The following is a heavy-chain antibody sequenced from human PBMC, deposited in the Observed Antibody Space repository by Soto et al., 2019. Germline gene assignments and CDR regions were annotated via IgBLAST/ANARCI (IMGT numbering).Heavy chain of an antibody. CDR3: AGDLGSGYDRGDY. D-gene: IGHD5-12*01. CDR1: GDTFTNHV. CDR2: ISSLFGTP. V-gene: IGHV1-69*12. J-gene: IGHJ4*02. Sequence: QVQLVQSGGEVKKPGSSVKVSCKASGDTFTNHVFNWVRQAPGQGLEWMGGISSLFGTPHYAPRFQGRVTITADESTATIYMQLSSLRSADTAVYYCAGDLGSGYDRGDYWGQGTLVTVSS.